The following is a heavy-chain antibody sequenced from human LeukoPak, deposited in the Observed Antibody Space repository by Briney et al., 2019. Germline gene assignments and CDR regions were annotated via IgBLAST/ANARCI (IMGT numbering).Heavy chain of an antibody. CDR1: GLTFNGHW. Sequence: PGVSLRLSCAPSGLTFNGHWLQWVRRAPGRGLVCVLHIKKDRSNTDYAASVKGRFNISRDDAENTLYLQRNSLRAEDTAMYHCARGFNFFDFWGQGTLVTV. J-gene: IGHJ4*02. CDR3: ARGFNFFDF. D-gene: IGHD3-10*01. CDR2: IKKDRSNT. V-gene: IGHV3-74*01.